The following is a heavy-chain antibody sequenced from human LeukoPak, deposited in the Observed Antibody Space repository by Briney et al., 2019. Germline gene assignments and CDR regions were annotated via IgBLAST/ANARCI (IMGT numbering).Heavy chain of an antibody. CDR1: GSTFSSYA. D-gene: IGHD6-19*01. CDR3: AKDQRIAVAFDAFDI. CDR2: ISGSGGST. Sequence: GGSLRLSCAASGSTFSSYAMSWVRQAPGKGLEWVSAISGSGGSTYYADSVKGRFTISRDNSKNTLYLQMNSLRAEDTAVYYCAKDQRIAVAFDAFDIWGQGTMVTVSS. V-gene: IGHV3-23*01. J-gene: IGHJ3*02.